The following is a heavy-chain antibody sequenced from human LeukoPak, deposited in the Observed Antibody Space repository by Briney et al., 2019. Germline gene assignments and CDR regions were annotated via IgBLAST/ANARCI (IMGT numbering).Heavy chain of an antibody. CDR2: INAGNGNT. J-gene: IGHJ6*04. D-gene: IGHD3-16*01. V-gene: IGHV1-3*01. Sequence: ASVKVSCKASGYTFTSYAMHWVHQAPGQRLEWMGWINAGNGNTKYSQKFQGRVTITRDTSASTAYMELSSLRSEDTAVYYCARELWPGYGMDVWGKGTTVTVSS. CDR1: GYTFTSYA. CDR3: ARELWPGYGMDV.